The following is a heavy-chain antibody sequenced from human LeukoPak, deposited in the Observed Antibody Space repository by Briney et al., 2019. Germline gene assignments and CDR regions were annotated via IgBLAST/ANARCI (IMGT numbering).Heavy chain of an antibody. CDR2: IYYSGST. J-gene: IGHJ4*02. V-gene: IGHV4-59*08. CDR3: ARHLNNCGDDCYIFDY. Sequence: PSQTLSLTCTVSGGSIFSYYWSWIRQPPGKGLEWMGYIYYSGSTNYNPSLKSRVTISVDTSKNQFSLRVSSVTAADTAVYYCARHLNNCGDDCYIFDYWGQGTLVTVSS. CDR1: GGSIFSYY. D-gene: IGHD2-21*01.